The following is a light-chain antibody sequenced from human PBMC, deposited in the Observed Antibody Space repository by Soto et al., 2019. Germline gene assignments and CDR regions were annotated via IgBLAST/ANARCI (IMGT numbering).Light chain of an antibody. V-gene: IGKV1-39*01. Sequence: DIWMTQSPSSLSASVGDRVTITCRTSQSITTYLNWYQQKPGKAPKLLIYAAFSLQSGVPSRFSGSGSGTDFTITISRLQHEDFATYNCQQTYSTPPWTFGQGTKVEIK. CDR1: QSITTY. J-gene: IGKJ1*01. CDR2: AAF. CDR3: QQTYSTPPWT.